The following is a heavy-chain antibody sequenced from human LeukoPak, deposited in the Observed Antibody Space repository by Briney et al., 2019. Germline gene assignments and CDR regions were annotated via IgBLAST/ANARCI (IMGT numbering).Heavy chain of an antibody. CDR2: IYPDDSDA. Sequence: GESLKISCKASGYDFRSYWIVWVRQMPGHCLECLGIIYPDDSDARYSPSHQGQVTISVDNSVNTAYLQWGGLTASDTAIYYCARLTGTLAPPDIFGLDVWGQGTSVIVSS. CDR3: ARLTGTLAPPDIFGLDV. CDR1: GYDFRSYW. D-gene: IGHD4-11*01. V-gene: IGHV5-51*01. J-gene: IGHJ6*02.